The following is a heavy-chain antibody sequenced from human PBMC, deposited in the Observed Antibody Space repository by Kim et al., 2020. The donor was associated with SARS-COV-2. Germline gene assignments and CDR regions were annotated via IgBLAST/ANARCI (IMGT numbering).Heavy chain of an antibody. CDR2: IYSGGST. Sequence: GGSLRLSCAASGFTVSSNYMSWVRQAPGKGLEWVSVIYSGGSTYYADSVKGRFTISRHNSKNTLYLQMNSLTAEDTAVYYCARELWVGYNPVNAFDIWGQGTMVTVSS. J-gene: IGHJ3*02. CDR1: GFTVSSNY. V-gene: IGHV3-53*04. CDR3: ARELWVGYNPVNAFDI. D-gene: IGHD5-12*01.